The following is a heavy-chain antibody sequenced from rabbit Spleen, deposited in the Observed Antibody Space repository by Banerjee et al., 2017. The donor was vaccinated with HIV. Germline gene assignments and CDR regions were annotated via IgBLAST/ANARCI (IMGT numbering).Heavy chain of an antibody. J-gene: IGHJ4*01. V-gene: IGHV1S40*01. CDR2: IYAGSSGST. D-gene: IGHD5-1*01. Sequence: QSLEESGGDLVKPGASLTLTCTASGFSFSSSYYMCWVRQAPGKGLEWIACIYAGSSGSTYYASWAKGRFTISKTSSTTVTLQMTSLTAADTATYFCARWTYGSYFALWGPGTLVTVS. CDR3: ARWTYGSYFAL. CDR1: GFSFSSSYY.